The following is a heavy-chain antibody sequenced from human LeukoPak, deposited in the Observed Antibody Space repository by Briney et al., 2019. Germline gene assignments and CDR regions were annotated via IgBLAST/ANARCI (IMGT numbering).Heavy chain of an antibody. CDR1: GGSISSYY. J-gene: IGHJ5*02. Sequence: PSETLSLTCTVSGGSISSYYWSWIRQPPGKGLEWIGCIYYSGGTNYNPSLKGRVTISVDTSKNQSSLKLSSVTAADTAVYYCARVGDSSSWYLEGALFDHWGQGTLVTVSS. V-gene: IGHV4-59*01. D-gene: IGHD6-13*01. CDR3: ARVGDSSSWYLEGALFDH. CDR2: IYYSGGT.